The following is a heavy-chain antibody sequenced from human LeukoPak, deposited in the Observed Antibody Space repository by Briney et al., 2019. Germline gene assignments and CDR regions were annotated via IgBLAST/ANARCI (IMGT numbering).Heavy chain of an antibody. J-gene: IGHJ6*02. D-gene: IGHD1-1*01. Sequence: SQTLSLTSTVSGGSITAYCWSWIRQPPGKGMEWIAYICNSGSTNYNPSLKSRVTISVDTPKNQFSLKLSSVTAADTAVYYCARDPRTLDYGMDVWGQGTTVTVSS. CDR1: GGSITAYC. CDR3: ARDPRTLDYGMDV. V-gene: IGHV4-59*01. CDR2: ICNSGST.